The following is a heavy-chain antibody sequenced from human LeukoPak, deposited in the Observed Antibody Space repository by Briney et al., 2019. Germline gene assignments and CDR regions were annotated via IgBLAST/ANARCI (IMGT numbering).Heavy chain of an antibody. CDR3: ASPYGDFDAFDI. D-gene: IGHD4-17*01. CDR2: IIPIFGTA. CDR1: GGTFSSYA. Sequence: SVKVSCKASGGTFSSYAISWVRQAPGQGLEWMGGIIPIFGTANYAQKFQGRVTITTDESTSTAYMELSSLRSEDTAVYYCASPYGDFDAFDIWGQGTMVTVSS. V-gene: IGHV1-69*05. J-gene: IGHJ3*02.